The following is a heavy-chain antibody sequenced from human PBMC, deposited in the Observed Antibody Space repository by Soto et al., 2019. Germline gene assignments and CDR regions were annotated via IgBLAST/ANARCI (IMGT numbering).Heavy chain of an antibody. CDR2: IIPILGIA. CDR1: GGTFSSYT. J-gene: IGHJ4*02. D-gene: IGHD2-15*01. V-gene: IGHV1-69*08. CDR3: AIDGDEVVAATLYY. Sequence: QVQLVQSGAEVKRPGSSMKVSCKASGGTFSSYTISWVRQSPGQGLEWMGRIIPILGIANYAQKFQGKVKITADKATSTDYMELSSLRSEDTAVYYCAIDGDEVVAATLYYWGQGTMVTVSS.